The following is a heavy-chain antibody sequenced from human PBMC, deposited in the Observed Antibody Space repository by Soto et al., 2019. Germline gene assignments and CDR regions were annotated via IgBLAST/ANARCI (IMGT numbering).Heavy chain of an antibody. J-gene: IGHJ4*02. V-gene: IGHV5-51*01. CDR3: ARRSSSFQTIDY. CDR1: GYIFTNFW. Sequence: PGESLKISCKASGYIFTNFWIGWVRQMPGKGLEWMGIVSPGDSATRYNPSFQGQVTVSADKSINTAYLQWSSLKASDTAIYYCARRSSSFQTIDYWGQGTLVTVSS. CDR2: VSPGDSAT. D-gene: IGHD6-6*01.